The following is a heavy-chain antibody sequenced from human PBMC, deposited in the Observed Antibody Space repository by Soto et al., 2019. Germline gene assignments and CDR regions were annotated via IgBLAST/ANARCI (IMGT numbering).Heavy chain of an antibody. CDR3: GRDQSGTGYYVDWFDP. CDR2: INAGNSKT. V-gene: IGHV1-3*01. D-gene: IGHD3-10*02. J-gene: IGHJ5*02. CDR1: GYTFSGHA. Sequence: QVHFVQSGAEVKKPGASVKVPCKASGYTFSGHAIHWLRQAPGQRPEWLGWINAGNSKTYYSEKFEGRVTFTRDTVATTVNMELTSLTSEDTAVYYCGRDQSGTGYYVDWFDPWGQGTLVTVSS.